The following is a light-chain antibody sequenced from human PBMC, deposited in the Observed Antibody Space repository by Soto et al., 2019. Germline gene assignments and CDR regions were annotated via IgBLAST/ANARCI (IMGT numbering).Light chain of an antibody. CDR1: SGHSTYV. V-gene: IGLV4-69*01. CDR3: QIWGTGTQRV. J-gene: IGLJ3*02. CDR2: INSDGSH. Sequence: QPMLTQSPSASASLGASVKLTCTLSSGHSTYVIAWHQQQPEKGPRYLMKINSDGSHIKGDGIPDRFSGSSSGAERYLTISSLQSEDEADYYCQIWGTGTQRVFGGGTKLTVL.